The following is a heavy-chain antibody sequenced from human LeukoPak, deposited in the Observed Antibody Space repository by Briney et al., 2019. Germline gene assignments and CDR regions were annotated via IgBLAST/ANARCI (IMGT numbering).Heavy chain of an antibody. CDR3: ARDIGMIAFGGVIVAIGGPDAFDI. D-gene: IGHD3-16*02. J-gene: IGHJ3*02. V-gene: IGHV4-4*07. CDR1: GASISSYY. CDR2: IYTRGRT. Sequence: PTETLSLTCTVSGASISSYYGSWIRQPPGKGREWIGRIYTRGRTNYTPSLKSRVTLSVDTSKNQFSLKLSSVTAADTAVYYCARDIGMIAFGGVIVAIGGPDAFDIWGQGTMVTVSS.